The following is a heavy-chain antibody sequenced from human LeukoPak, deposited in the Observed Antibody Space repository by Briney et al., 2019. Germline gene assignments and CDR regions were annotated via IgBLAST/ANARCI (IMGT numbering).Heavy chain of an antibody. D-gene: IGHD3-16*01. CDR1: GYTFTGYY. Sequence: ASLKVSCKPSGYTFTGYYMHWVRQTPGQGLEWMGWINPNSGGTNSAQKFQGRVTMTRDTSISTAYMELSRLRSDDTAVYYCARGGSRYGGNNWFDPWGQGTLVTVSS. CDR2: INPNSGGT. V-gene: IGHV1-2*02. CDR3: ARGGSRYGGNNWFDP. J-gene: IGHJ5*02.